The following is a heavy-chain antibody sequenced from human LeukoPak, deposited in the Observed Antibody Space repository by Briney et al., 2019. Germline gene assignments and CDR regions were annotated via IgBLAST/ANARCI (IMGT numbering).Heavy chain of an antibody. V-gene: IGHV3-21*01. D-gene: IGHD3-3*01. CDR1: GFTFSTYS. CDR3: AKVGGVVIPGSY. J-gene: IGHJ4*02. CDR2: ISSSSSYI. Sequence: GGSLRLSCAASGFTFSTYSMNWVRQAPGKGLEWVSSISSSSSYIYYADSVKGRFTISRDNSKNTLYLQMNSLRAEDTAVYFCAKVGGVVIPGSYWGQGTLVTISS.